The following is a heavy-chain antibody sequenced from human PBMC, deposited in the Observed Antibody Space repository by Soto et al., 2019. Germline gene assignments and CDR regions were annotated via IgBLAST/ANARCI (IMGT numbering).Heavy chain of an antibody. CDR2: VSGSGGST. Sequence: EVQLLESGGGLVQPGGSLRLSCAASGFTFSSYAMRWVRQAPGKGLEWVSAVSGSGGSTYYADSAKGGFTISRDNPGITLYLQMNSLRAEDTAVYYCARRGPSTSFDYWGQGALVTGPS. CDR3: ARRGPSTSFDY. J-gene: IGHJ4*02. V-gene: IGHV3-23*01. CDR1: GFTFSSYA. D-gene: IGHD2-2*01.